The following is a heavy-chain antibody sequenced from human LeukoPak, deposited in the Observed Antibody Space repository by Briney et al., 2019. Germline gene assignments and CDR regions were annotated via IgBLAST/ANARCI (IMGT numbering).Heavy chain of an antibody. CDR1: GFTFSNYG. CDR3: ARGGSSRPDY. J-gene: IGHJ4*02. Sequence: PGGSLRLSCAASGFTFSNYGMNWARQAPGKGLEWVSYISSGSRTINYADSVKGRFTVSRDKAKNSLYLQMNSLRAEDTAVYYCARGGSSRPDYWGQGTLVTVSS. V-gene: IGHV3-48*01. CDR2: ISSGSRTI.